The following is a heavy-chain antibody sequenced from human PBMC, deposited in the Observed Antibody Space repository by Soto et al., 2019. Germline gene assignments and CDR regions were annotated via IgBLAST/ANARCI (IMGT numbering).Heavy chain of an antibody. V-gene: IGHV3-11*01. D-gene: IGHD1-1*01. CDR1: GFTFSDYY. J-gene: IGHJ5*02. CDR2: ISRDGNAI. Sequence: GGSLRLSCAASGFTFSDYYMGWIRQAPGKGLEWLAYISRDGNAIFYADSVNGRSTISRDNAKNSLFLQMDDLRAEDTGMFFCARGAEMSTLTKWFDPWGQGTLVTVSS. CDR3: ARGAEMSTLTKWFDP.